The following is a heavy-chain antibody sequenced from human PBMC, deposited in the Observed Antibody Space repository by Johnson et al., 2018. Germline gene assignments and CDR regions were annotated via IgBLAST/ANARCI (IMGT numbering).Heavy chain of an antibody. V-gene: IGHV3-30*03. J-gene: IGHJ1*01. CDR2: ISYDGSNK. D-gene: IGHD2-2*01. Sequence: QVQLVQSGGGVVQPGRSXRLSCAASGFTFSSYGMHWVRQAPGKGLEWAAVISYDGSNKYYADSVKGRFTISRDNSKTPLYLQMNSLRAEEKAVYYCAVSSSSQVMGYVQHWGQGTLVTVSS. CDR3: AVSSSSQVMGYVQH. CDR1: GFTFSSYG.